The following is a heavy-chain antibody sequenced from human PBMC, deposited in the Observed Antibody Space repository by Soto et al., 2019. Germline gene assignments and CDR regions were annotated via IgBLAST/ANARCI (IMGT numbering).Heavy chain of an antibody. J-gene: IGHJ6*02. CDR3: SRDYLIGYGDLSATGYGMDV. V-gene: IGHV1-69*12. D-gene: IGHD4-17*01. Sequence: QVQLVQSGAEVKKPGSSVKVSCKASGGTFSSYAISWVRQAPGQGLEWMGGIIPIFGTANYAQKFQGRVTSNVDESTGTAYMGLGSLSSGDTGGYYCSRDYLIGYGDLSATGYGMDVWGQGTTVTVSS. CDR1: GGTFSSYA. CDR2: IIPIFGTA.